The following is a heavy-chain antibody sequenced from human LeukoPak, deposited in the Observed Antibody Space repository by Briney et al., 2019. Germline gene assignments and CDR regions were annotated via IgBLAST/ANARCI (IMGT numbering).Heavy chain of an antibody. CDR3: ATGRDGYNSEYFQH. Sequence: DSVKVSCKASGYTFTRYLMHWVRQAPGQGLEWMGIINPSGGSTNYPQKFQGRVTMTRDTSTSTVYMGLSSLRSEDTAVYFCATGRDGYNSEYFQHWGQGTLVTVSS. V-gene: IGHV1-46*01. CDR2: INPSGGST. CDR1: GYTFTRYL. D-gene: IGHD5-24*01. J-gene: IGHJ1*01.